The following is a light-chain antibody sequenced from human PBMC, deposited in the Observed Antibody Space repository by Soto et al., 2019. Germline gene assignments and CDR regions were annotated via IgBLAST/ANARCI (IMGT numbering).Light chain of an antibody. CDR1: QGIRNA. V-gene: IGKV1-6*01. Sequence: AIQMTQSPSSLSASVGDRVTITCRASQGIRNALAWYQQKPGKAPKLLIYAASTLQSGVPSRFSGSGSGTGFTLTISSLQPDDFATYYCLQDYSYPRTFGQGTKVEIK. CDR2: AAS. J-gene: IGKJ1*01. CDR3: LQDYSYPRT.